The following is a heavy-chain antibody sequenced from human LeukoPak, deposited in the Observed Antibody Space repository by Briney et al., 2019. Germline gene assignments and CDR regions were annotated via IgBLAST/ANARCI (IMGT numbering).Heavy chain of an antibody. Sequence: GASVKVSCKASGYTFTGYYMHWVRQAPGQGLEWMGWISAYNGNTNYAQKLQGRVTMTTDTSTSTAYMELRSLRSDDTAVYYCARTHIVGATVFDYWGQGTLVTVSS. V-gene: IGHV1-18*04. J-gene: IGHJ4*02. CDR1: GYTFTGYY. D-gene: IGHD1-26*01. CDR2: ISAYNGNT. CDR3: ARTHIVGATVFDY.